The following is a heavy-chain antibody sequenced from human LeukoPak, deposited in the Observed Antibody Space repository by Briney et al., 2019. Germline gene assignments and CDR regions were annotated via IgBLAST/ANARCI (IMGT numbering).Heavy chain of an antibody. D-gene: IGHD1-7*01. CDR1: GGTFTNSA. Sequence: GSSVKVSCKASGGTFTNSAISWVRQAPGQGLEWMGGIIPIFGTANYAQKFQGRVTITADESTSTAYMELSSLRSEDTAVYYCARDYTLYNWNCWFDPWGQGTLVTVSS. CDR2: IIPIFGTA. V-gene: IGHV1-69*01. J-gene: IGHJ5*02. CDR3: ARDYTLYNWNCWFDP.